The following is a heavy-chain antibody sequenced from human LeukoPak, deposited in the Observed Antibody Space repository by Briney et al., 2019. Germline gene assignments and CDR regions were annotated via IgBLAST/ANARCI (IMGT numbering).Heavy chain of an antibody. CDR2: ISYDGSNK. V-gene: IGHV3-30*18. CDR1: GFTFSSYG. Sequence: GGSLRLSCAASGFTFSSYGMHWVRQAPGKGLEWVAVISYDGSNKYYADSVKGRFTISRDNSKNTLYLQMNSLRAEDTAVYYCAKIVNYIVGATLFDYWGQGTLVTVSS. D-gene: IGHD1-26*01. J-gene: IGHJ4*02. CDR3: AKIVNYIVGATLFDY.